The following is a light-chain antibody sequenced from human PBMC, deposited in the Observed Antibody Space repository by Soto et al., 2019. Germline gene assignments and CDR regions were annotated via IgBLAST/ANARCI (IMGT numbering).Light chain of an antibody. CDR1: QSVSNNY. J-gene: IGKJ1*01. CDR3: QQYGRSGK. V-gene: IGKV3-20*01. Sequence: EIVLTQSPGTLSLSPGERATLSCRASQSVSNNYLALYQQKPGHAPSLLIYGASDRATGIPDRFSGSGSGKEFHFNIRRLEAEDFAVYYCQQYGRSGKFGQGTKVDIK. CDR2: GAS.